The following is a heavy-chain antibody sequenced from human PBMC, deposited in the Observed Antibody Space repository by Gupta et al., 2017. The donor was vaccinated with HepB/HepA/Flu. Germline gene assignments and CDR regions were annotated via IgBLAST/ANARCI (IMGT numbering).Heavy chain of an antibody. CDR2: ISTTSTYI. Sequence: EVQLVESGGGLVKPGGSLRLSCATSGFTFSSYSMNWVRQAPGKGLEWVSSISTTSTYIYYADSVKGRFTISRDNAKNSLYLQMNSLRAEDTAVYYCARDYCSGGSCYSFYTDWGQGTLVTVSS. D-gene: IGHD2-15*01. CDR3: ARDYCSGGSCYSFYTD. J-gene: IGHJ4*02. CDR1: GFTFSSYS. V-gene: IGHV3-21*01.